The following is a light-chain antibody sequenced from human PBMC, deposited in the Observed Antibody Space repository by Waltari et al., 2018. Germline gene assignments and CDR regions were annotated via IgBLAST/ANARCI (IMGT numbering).Light chain of an antibody. V-gene: IGKV1-NL1*01. CDR3: QLYYGDSLT. CDR2: AAS. J-gene: IGKJ4*01. CDR1: QGISNS. Sequence: DIQMTQSPPSLSASVGDTVTITCRASQGISNSLAWYQQKPGEAPKLLLSAASRLESGVPSRFSGSGSGTDYTLTISRLQPEDLATYFCQLYYGDSLTFGGGTKVEIK.